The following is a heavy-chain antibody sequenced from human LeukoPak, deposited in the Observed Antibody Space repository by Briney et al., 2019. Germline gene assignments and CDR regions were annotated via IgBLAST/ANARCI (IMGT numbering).Heavy chain of an antibody. J-gene: IGHJ4*02. CDR1: GFTFSSYG. CDR2: ISYDGSNK. D-gene: IGHD1-1*01. V-gene: IGHV3-30*18. Sequence: GGSLRLSCAASGFTFSSYGMHWVRQAPGKGLEWVAVISYDGSNKYYADSVKGRFTISRDSSKNTLYLQMNSLRAEDTAVYYCAKAPNSNLGSWGQGTLVTVSS. CDR3: AKAPNSNLGS.